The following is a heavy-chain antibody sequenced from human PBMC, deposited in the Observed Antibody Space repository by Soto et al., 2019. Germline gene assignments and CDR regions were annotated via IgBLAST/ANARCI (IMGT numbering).Heavy chain of an antibody. D-gene: IGHD6-19*01. Sequence: PSETLSLTCAVYGGSFSGYYWSWIRQPPGKGLEWIGEINHSGSTNYNPSLKSRVTMSVDTSKNQFSLKLRSVTAADTAVYYCERDSAVVRSNWFDTWGQGTMVTVSS. J-gene: IGHJ5*02. CDR3: ERDSAVVRSNWFDT. CDR2: INHSGST. V-gene: IGHV4-34*01. CDR1: GGSFSGYY.